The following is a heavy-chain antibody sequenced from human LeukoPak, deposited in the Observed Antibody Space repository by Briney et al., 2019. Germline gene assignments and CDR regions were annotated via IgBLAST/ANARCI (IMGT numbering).Heavy chain of an antibody. CDR3: ARARLGEVVPAALRRDAFDI. D-gene: IGHD2-2*01. CDR1: GFTFSSYA. CDR2: ISSNGGST. Sequence: GGSLRLSCAASGFTFSSYAMHWVRQAPGKGLEYVSAISSNGGSTYYANSVKGRFTISRDNSKNTLYLQMGSLRAEDMAVYYCARARLGEVVPAALRRDAFDIWGQGTMVTVSS. V-gene: IGHV3-64*01. J-gene: IGHJ3*02.